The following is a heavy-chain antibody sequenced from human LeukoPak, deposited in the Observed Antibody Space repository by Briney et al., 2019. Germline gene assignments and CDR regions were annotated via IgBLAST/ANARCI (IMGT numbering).Heavy chain of an antibody. CDR2: IIPIFGTA. Sequence: ASVKVSCKASGGTFSSYAISWVRQAPGQGLEWMGGIIPIFGTANYAQKFQGRVTITADESTSTAYMELSSLRSEDTAVYYCARGQSQYCSGGSCYSVWFDPWGQGTLVTVSS. V-gene: IGHV1-69*13. J-gene: IGHJ5*02. CDR3: ARGQSQYCSGGSCYSVWFDP. D-gene: IGHD2-15*01. CDR1: GGTFSSYA.